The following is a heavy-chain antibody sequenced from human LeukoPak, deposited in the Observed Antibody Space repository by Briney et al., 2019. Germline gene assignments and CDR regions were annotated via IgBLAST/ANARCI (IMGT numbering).Heavy chain of an antibody. J-gene: IGHJ4*02. CDR1: GFTFRNHG. V-gene: IGHV3-30*02. CDR2: IQYDGSNK. Sequence: GGSLRLSCATSGFTFRNHGMHWVRQAPGKGLEWVAFIQYDGSNKHYADSVKGRFTISRDTSKNTLYLQMDSLRAEDTAVYYCAKDHTYYYDSSASGYWGQGALVTVSS. D-gene: IGHD3-22*01. CDR3: AKDHTYYYDSSASGY.